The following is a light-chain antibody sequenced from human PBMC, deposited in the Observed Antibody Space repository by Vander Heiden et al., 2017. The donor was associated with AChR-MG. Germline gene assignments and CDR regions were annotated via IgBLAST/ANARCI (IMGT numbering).Light chain of an antibody. CDR1: SSNIGAGDD. V-gene: IGLV1-40*01. CDR3: QSYDSSMSGCVV. J-gene: IGLJ2*01. Sequence: QSVLTQPPSVSVAPGPRVTISCTGSSSNIGAGDDVKWYQQLPGTAPELLIYGNRNRPAGGPDGFSGSKSGTSAALAITGLQAEDEDDDYCQSYDSSMSGCVVFGGGTKLTVL. CDR2: GNR.